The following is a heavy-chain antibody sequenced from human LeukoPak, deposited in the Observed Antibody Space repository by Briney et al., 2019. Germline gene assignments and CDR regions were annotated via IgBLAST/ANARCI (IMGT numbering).Heavy chain of an antibody. J-gene: IGHJ4*02. Sequence: PGGSLRLSCAASKFIFSSYAMSWVRQAPGKGLEWVSGISGSGRSTYYADSVKGRFTISRDNSNNTLYLQMNSLRAEDTAVYYCAKGRYDSSGYYLDFWGQGNLVTVSS. CDR3: AKGRYDSSGYYLDF. D-gene: IGHD3-22*01. CDR2: ISGSGRST. CDR1: KFIFSSYA. V-gene: IGHV3-23*01.